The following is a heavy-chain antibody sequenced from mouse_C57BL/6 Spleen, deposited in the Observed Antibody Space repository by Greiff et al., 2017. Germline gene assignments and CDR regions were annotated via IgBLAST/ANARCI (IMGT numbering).Heavy chain of an antibody. CDR1: GYTFTDYE. J-gene: IGHJ4*01. CDR2: IDPETGGT. V-gene: IGHV1-15*01. Sequence: VQLQQSGAELVRPGASVPLSCKASGYTFTDYEMHWVKQTPVHGLEWIGAIDPETGGTAYNQKFKGKAILTADKSSSTAYMELRSLTSEDSAVYYCTRDGNYAMDYWGQGTSVTVSS. D-gene: IGHD1-2*01. CDR3: TRDGNYAMDY.